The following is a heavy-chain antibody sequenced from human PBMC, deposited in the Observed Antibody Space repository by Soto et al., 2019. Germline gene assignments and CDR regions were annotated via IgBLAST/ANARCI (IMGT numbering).Heavy chain of an antibody. Sequence: ASVKVSCKASGYTFTSYGISWVRQAPGQGLEWMGWISAYNGNTNYAQKLQGRVTMTTDTSTSTAYMELRSLRSDDTAVYYCARDKYGPEPVALGRRGGSSDCWFDPWGQGTLVTVSS. CDR3: ARDKYGPEPVALGRRGGSSDCWFDP. CDR1: GYTFTSYG. CDR2: ISAYNGNT. V-gene: IGHV1-18*01. D-gene: IGHD3-10*01. J-gene: IGHJ5*02.